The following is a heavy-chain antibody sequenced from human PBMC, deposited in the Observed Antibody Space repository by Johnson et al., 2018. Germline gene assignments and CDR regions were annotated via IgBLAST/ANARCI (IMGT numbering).Heavy chain of an antibody. CDR2: IYYSGST. CDR3: ARVTTVLIPFDY. V-gene: IGHV4-59*01. J-gene: IGHJ4*02. Sequence: QVQLQESGPGLVKPSETLSLTCTVSGGSISSFYWGWIRQPPGKGLEWIGYIYYSGSTNYNPSLKGRVTISVDTSKNQFSLKLSSVTAADTAVYYCARVTTVLIPFDYWGQGILVTVSS. D-gene: IGHD4-23*01. CDR1: GGSISSFY.